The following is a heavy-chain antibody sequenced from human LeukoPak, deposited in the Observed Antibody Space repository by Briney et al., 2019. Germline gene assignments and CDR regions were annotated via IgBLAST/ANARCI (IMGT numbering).Heavy chain of an antibody. CDR3: ARDGDGNFDY. CDR2: ISYSSYTI. D-gene: IGHD4-17*01. Sequence: PGGSLRLSCAASGFAFSGYSMNWIRQAPGKGLEWVAYISYSSYTIHYADSVKGRFTISRDNAKNSLYLQMNSLRAEDTAMYYCARDGDGNFDYWGQRTLVTVSS. CDR1: GFAFSGYS. J-gene: IGHJ4*02. V-gene: IGHV3-48*04.